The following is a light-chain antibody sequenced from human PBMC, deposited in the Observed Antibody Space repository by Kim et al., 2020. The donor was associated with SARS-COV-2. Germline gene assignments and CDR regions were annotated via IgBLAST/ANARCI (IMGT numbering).Light chain of an antibody. Sequence: LLSPGERATLSCRASKSVSRYLAWYQQKPGQAPRLLIYDVSSRAPGIPARFSGSGSGTDFALTISRLEPEDFAVYYCQQRSYFFTFGPGTKVDIK. CDR3: QQRSYFFT. V-gene: IGKV3-11*01. CDR2: DVS. J-gene: IGKJ3*01. CDR1: KSVSRY.